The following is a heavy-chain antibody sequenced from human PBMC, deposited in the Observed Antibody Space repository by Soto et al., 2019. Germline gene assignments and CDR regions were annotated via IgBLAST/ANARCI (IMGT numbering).Heavy chain of an antibody. CDR3: ARQLWFGELLQEYYFDY. V-gene: IGHV4-39*01. D-gene: IGHD3-10*01. CDR1: GGSISSSSYY. CDR2: IYYSGST. Sequence: SETLSLTCTVSGGSISSSSYYWGWIRQPPGKGLEWIGSIYYSGSTYYNPSLKSRVTISVDTSKNQFSLKLSSVTAADTAVYYFARQLWFGELLQEYYFDYWGQGTLVTVSS. J-gene: IGHJ4*02.